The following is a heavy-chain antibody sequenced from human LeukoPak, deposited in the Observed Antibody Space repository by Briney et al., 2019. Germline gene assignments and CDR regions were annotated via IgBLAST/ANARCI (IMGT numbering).Heavy chain of an antibody. D-gene: IGHD2-8*01. CDR2: ISSSSSYI. CDR3: ARDPVVMVDYYYMDV. J-gene: IGHJ6*03. CDR1: GFTFSSYI. Sequence: TPGGSLRLSCAAYGFTFSSYIMNWVRQAPGKGLEWVSSISSSSSYIYYADSVKGRFTISRDNAKNSLYLQMNSLRAEDTAVYYCARDPVVMVDYYYMDVWGKGTTVTVSS. V-gene: IGHV3-21*01.